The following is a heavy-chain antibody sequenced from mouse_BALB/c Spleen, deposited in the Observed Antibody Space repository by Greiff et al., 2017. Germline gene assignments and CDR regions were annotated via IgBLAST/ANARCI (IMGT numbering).Heavy chain of an antibody. CDR2: IDPANGNT. J-gene: IGHJ3*01. Sequence: EVQVVESGAELVKPGASVKLSCTASGFNIKDTYMHWVKQRPEQGLEWIGRIDPANGNTKYDPKFQGKATITADTSSNTAYLQLRSLTSEDTAVYYCASHYGSSLFAYWGQGTLVTVSA. CDR3: ASHYGSSLFAY. D-gene: IGHD1-1*01. V-gene: IGHV14-3*02. CDR1: GFNIKDTY.